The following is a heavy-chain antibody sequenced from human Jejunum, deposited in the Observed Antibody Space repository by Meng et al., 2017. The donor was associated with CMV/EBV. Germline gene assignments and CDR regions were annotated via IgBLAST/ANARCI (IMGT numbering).Heavy chain of an antibody. CDR3: ARVVVTDWYFDL. Sequence: LTDTVAGGSISSYYWSWIRQPPGKGLEWIGYIYYSGSTNYNPSLKSRVTMSVDTSKNQFSLKLSSVTAADTAVYYCARVVVTDWYFDLWGRGTLVTVSS. V-gene: IGHV4-59*01. J-gene: IGHJ2*01. D-gene: IGHD4-23*01. CDR2: IYYSGST. CDR1: GGSISSYY.